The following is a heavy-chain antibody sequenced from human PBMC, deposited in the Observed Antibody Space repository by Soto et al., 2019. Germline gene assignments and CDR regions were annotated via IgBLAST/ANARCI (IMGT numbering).Heavy chain of an antibody. J-gene: IGHJ4*02. Sequence: ASVKVSCKVSGYTLTELSMHWVRQAPGKGLEWMGGFDPEDGETIYAQKFQGRVTMTEDTSTDTAYMELSSLRSEDTAVYYCATDLATGYSSSWRDFDYWGQGTLVTVSS. D-gene: IGHD6-13*01. V-gene: IGHV1-24*01. CDR2: FDPEDGET. CDR1: GYTLTELS. CDR3: ATDLATGYSSSWRDFDY.